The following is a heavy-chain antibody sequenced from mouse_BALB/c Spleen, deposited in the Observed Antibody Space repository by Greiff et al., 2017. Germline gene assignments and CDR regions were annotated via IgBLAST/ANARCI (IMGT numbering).Heavy chain of an antibody. J-gene: IGHJ4*01. CDR1: GFTFTDYY. V-gene: IGHV7-3*02. CDR2: IRNKANGYTT. D-gene: IGHD1-1*01. CDR3: ARDDYYGSSYD. Sequence: EVKVVESGGGLVQPGGSLRLSCATSGFTFTDYYMSWVRQPPGKALEWLGFIRNKANGYTTEYSASVKGRFTISRDNSQSILYLQMNTLRAEDSATYYCARDDYYGSSYDWGQGTSVTVSS.